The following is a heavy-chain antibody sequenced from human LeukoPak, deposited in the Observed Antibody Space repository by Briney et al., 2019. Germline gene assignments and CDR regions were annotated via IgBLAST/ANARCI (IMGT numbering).Heavy chain of an antibody. Sequence: ASVKVSCKASGGTFSSYAISWVRQAPGQGLEWMGGIIPIFGTANYAQKFQGRVTITADESTSTAYMELSSLRSEDTAVYYCARLRITIFGVVAGPGAFDIWGQGTMVTVSS. V-gene: IGHV1-69*01. D-gene: IGHD3-3*01. J-gene: IGHJ3*02. CDR3: ARLRITIFGVVAGPGAFDI. CDR1: GGTFSSYA. CDR2: IIPIFGTA.